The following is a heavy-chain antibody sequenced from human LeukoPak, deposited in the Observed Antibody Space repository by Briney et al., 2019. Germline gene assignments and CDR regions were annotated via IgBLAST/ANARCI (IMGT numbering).Heavy chain of an antibody. CDR1: GYTFTIYG. CDR3: ASSGYFDWLLSLDY. J-gene: IGHJ4*02. D-gene: IGHD3-9*01. CDR2: ISVYNGNT. V-gene: IGHV1-18*04. Sequence: AAVNVSCKASGYTFTIYGISWVREGHAQGNERMGVISVYNGNTNYAQKHQGRVTMTTDTSTSTAYMELRSLRSGDTAVYYCASSGYFDWLLSLDYWGQGTLVTASS.